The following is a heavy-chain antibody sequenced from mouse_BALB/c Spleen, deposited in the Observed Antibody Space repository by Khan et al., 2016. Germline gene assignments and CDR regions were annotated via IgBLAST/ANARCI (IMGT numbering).Heavy chain of an antibody. CDR2: IDPANGNT. D-gene: IGHD2-4*01. CDR3: ARGDYDWFAY. CDR1: GFNIQDTY. Sequence: VQLQQSGAELVKPGASVKLSCTASGFNIQDTYMHWVKQRPEQGLEWIGRIDPANGNTKFDPKFQGKATITADTSSNTAYLQLSSLTSEDTAVYYCARGDYDWFAYWGQRTLVTVSA. V-gene: IGHV14-3*02. J-gene: IGHJ3*01.